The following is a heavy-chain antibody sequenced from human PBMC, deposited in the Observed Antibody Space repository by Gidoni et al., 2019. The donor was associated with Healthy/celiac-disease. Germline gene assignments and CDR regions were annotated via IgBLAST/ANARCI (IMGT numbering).Heavy chain of an antibody. J-gene: IGHJ4*02. V-gene: IGHV1-69*01. CDR1: AGSVSSYD. D-gene: IGHD1-26*01. Sequence: QLQLVQSGAEVKKPGPSVKFFCLASAGSVSSYDISWVRQAPGQGLGWMGGIIPLFSTANYAKKFRGRVTMTADESTSTDYMELGRLRAEDTAVYYCATGMGPGWTNDDWGQGTLVTVSS. CDR2: IIPLFSTA. CDR3: ATGMGPGWTNDD.